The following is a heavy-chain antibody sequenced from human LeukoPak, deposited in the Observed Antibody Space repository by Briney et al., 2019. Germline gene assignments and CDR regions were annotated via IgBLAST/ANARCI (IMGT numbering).Heavy chain of an antibody. CDR1: GFTFSSYG. V-gene: IGHV3-30*19. J-gene: IGHJ5*02. CDR2: ISYDGSNK. CDR3: AKKFDP. Sequence: GGSLRLSCAASGFTFSSYGMHWVRQAPGKGLEWVALISYDGSNKYYGDSVKGRFTISRDNSKNTLYLQMNSLRVEDTAVYYCAKKFDPWGQGTLVTVSS.